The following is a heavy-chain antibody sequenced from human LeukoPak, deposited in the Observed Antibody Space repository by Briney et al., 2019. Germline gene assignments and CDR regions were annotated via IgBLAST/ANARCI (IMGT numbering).Heavy chain of an antibody. CDR3: ARGPVVVVAATGHWFDP. CDR2: IIPILGIA. J-gene: IGHJ5*02. CDR1: GYTFTGYY. V-gene: IGHV1-69*04. D-gene: IGHD2-15*01. Sequence: GASVKVSCKASGYTFTGYYMHWVRQAPGQGLEWMGRIIPILGIANYAQKFQGRVTITADKSTSTAYMELSSLRSEDTAVYYCARGPVVVVAATGHWFDPWGQGTLVTVSS.